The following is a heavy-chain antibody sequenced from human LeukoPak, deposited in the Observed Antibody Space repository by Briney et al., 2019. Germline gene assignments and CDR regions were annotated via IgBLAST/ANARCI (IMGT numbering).Heavy chain of an antibody. CDR1: GGSISSSSYY. D-gene: IGHD6-19*01. Sequence: SETLSLTCTVSGGSISSSSYYWGWIRQPPGKGLEWIGSIYYSGSTYYNPSLKSRVTISVDTSKNQFSLKLSSVTAADTAVYYCASPDGYSSGRYAGYWGQGTLVTVSS. CDR3: ASPDGYSSGRYAGY. J-gene: IGHJ4*02. V-gene: IGHV4-39*01. CDR2: IYYSGST.